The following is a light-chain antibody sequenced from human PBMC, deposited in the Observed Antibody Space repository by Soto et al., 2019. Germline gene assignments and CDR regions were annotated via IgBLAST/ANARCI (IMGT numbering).Light chain of an antibody. CDR1: QSVGRNF. V-gene: IGKV3-20*01. CDR2: GAS. J-gene: IGKJ4*01. CDR3: HQYAASPLT. Sequence: EIVLTQSPGTLSLSPGESTTLSCRASQSVGRNFLAWYQQKPGRAPRLLIHGASYRATGVPDRFSGSGSETDFTLTISRLEPEACAVYYCHQYAASPLTFGGGTKVEIK.